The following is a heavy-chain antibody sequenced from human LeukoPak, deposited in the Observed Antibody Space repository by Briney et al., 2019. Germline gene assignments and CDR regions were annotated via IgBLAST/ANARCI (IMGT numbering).Heavy chain of an antibody. CDR3: AREMADCSGGSCYVYAFDI. CDR2: IYYSGST. J-gene: IGHJ3*02. D-gene: IGHD2-15*01. V-gene: IGHV4-39*02. Sequence: SETLSLTCTVSGGSISSSSYSWGWIRQPPGKGLEWIGSIYYSGSTYYNPSLKSRVTISVDTSKNQFSLKLSSVTAADTAVYYCAREMADCSGGSCYVYAFDIWGQGTMVTVSS. CDR1: GGSISSSSYS.